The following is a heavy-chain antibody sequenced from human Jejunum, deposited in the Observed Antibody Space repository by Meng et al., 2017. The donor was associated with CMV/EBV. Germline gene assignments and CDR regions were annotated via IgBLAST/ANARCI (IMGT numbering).Heavy chain of an antibody. CDR3: ARVGAYCSSTSCYNDPLLDY. J-gene: IGHJ4*02. CDR1: YY. D-gene: IGHD2-2*02. Sequence: YYMRWVRQAPGQGLEWMGWIYPDTGATESAQKFQGRLTITRDTSISTLYMELSRLTSDDTAVYFCARVGAYCSSTSCYNDPLLDYWGQGTLVTVSS. V-gene: IGHV1-2*02. CDR2: IYPDTGAT.